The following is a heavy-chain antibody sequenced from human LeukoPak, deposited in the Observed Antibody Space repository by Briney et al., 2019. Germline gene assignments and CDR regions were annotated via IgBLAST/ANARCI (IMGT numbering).Heavy chain of an antibody. CDR3: AIPYYYDSSGPWYFDL. CDR2: IRYDGSNK. Sequence: PGGSLRLSCAASGFTVSSYGMHWVRQAPGKGLEWVAFIRYDGSNKYYADSVKGRFTISRDNSKNTLYLQMNSLRAEDTAVFYCAIPYYYDSSGPWYFDLWGRGTLVTVSS. V-gene: IGHV3-30*02. D-gene: IGHD3-22*01. J-gene: IGHJ2*01. CDR1: GFTVSSYG.